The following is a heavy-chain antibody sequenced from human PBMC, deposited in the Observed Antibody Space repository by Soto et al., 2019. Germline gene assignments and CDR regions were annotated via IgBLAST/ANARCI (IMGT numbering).Heavy chain of an antibody. D-gene: IGHD2-2*01. CDR2: IYTSGST. V-gene: IGHV4-4*07. J-gene: IGHJ5*02. Sequence: SETLSLTCTVSGGSISSYYWSWIRQPAGKGLEWIGRIYTSGSTNYNPSLKSRVTMSIDTSKNQFSLKLSSVTAADTAVYYCARDGVVVPAAIMYNWFDPWGQGTLVTVSS. CDR3: ARDGVVVPAAIMYNWFDP. CDR1: GGSISSYY.